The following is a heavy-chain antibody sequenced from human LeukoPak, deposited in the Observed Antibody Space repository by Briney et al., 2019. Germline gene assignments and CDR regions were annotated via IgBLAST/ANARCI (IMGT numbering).Heavy chain of an antibody. Sequence: GGSLRLSCAASGFTFSSYGMHWVRQAPGKGLEWVAFIRYDGSNKYYADSVKGRFTISRDNSKNTLYLQMNSLRAEDTAVYYCAKPIHYYDSSGYEYFQHWGQGTLVTVSS. CDR2: IRYDGSNK. CDR1: GFTFSSYG. V-gene: IGHV3-30*02. J-gene: IGHJ1*01. CDR3: AKPIHYYDSSGYEYFQH. D-gene: IGHD3-22*01.